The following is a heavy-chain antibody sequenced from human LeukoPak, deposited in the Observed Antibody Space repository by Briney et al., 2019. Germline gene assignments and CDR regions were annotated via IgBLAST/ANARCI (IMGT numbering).Heavy chain of an antibody. Sequence: PGGSLRLSCADSGFTFSNYGMSWVRQAPGKGLEWVAHIREDGSEKYYLDSVEGRFTISRGNAKNSLYLQMNSLRAEDTAVYYCARVVGSGYFYYYYYMDVWGKGTTVTVSS. V-gene: IGHV3-7*01. CDR3: ARVVGSGYFYYYYYMDV. D-gene: IGHD3-22*01. CDR2: IREDGSEK. CDR1: GFTFSNYG. J-gene: IGHJ6*03.